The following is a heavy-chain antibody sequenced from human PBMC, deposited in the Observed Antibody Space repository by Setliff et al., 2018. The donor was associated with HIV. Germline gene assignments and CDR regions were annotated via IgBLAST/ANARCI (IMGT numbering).Heavy chain of an antibody. CDR2: INHSGST. CDR1: GGSFSDYY. CDR3: ARATVTVDFYYYGLDV. D-gene: IGHD4-17*01. J-gene: IGHJ6*02. Sequence: KLSETLSLTCAVYGGSFSDYYWSWIRQPPGKGLEWIGEINHSGSTNYNPSLKSRVTISVDTSKNQFSLKLSSVTAADTAVYYCARATVTVDFYYYGLDVWGQGTTVT. V-gene: IGHV4-34*01.